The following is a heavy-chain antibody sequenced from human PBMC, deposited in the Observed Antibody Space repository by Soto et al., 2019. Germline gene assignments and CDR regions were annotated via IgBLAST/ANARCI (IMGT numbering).Heavy chain of an antibody. CDR3: ARPIWGYYCSGGSCFEDAFDI. CDR2: IYYSGST. V-gene: IGHV4-39*01. CDR1: GGSISSSSYY. Sequence: QLQLQESGPGLVKPSETLSLTCTVSGGSISSSSYYWGWIRQPPGKGLEWIGSIYYSGSTYYNPYLKSRVTISVDTSKNQFSLKLSSVTAADTAVYYCARPIWGYYCSGGSCFEDAFDIWGQGTMVTVSS. J-gene: IGHJ3*02. D-gene: IGHD2-15*01.